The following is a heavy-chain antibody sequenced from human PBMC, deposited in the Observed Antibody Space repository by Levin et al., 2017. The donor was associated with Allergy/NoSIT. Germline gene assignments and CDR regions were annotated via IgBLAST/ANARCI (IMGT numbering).Heavy chain of an antibody. CDR2: IYDSGST. CDR3: ARGPMVRGAGGSDAFDI. V-gene: IGHV4-4*02. CDR1: GASISSTNW. J-gene: IGHJ3*02. Sequence: SQTLSLTCGVSGASISSTNWWSWVRQPPGKGLEWIGEIYDSGSTNYNPSLKSRVTISVDKSKNQFSLKVSSVTAADTAVYYCARGPMVRGAGGSDAFDIWGQGTMVTVSP. D-gene: IGHD3-10*01.